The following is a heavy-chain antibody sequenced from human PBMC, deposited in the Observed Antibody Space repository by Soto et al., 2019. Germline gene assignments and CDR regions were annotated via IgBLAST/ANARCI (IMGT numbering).Heavy chain of an antibody. CDR3: ARVTYYYDSSGYRVRVLNYYYGMDV. CDR1: GYSFTSYW. Sequence: GESLKISCKGSGYSFTSYWIGWVRQMPGKGLEWMGIIYPGDSDTRYSPSFQGQVTISADKSISTAYLQWGSLKASDTAMYYCARVTYYYDSSGYRVRVLNYYYGMDVWGQGTTVTVSS. J-gene: IGHJ6*02. CDR2: IYPGDSDT. V-gene: IGHV5-51*01. D-gene: IGHD3-22*01.